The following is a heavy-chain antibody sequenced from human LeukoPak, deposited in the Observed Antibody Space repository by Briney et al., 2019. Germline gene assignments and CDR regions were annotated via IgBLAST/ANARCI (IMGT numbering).Heavy chain of an antibody. CDR1: GGSISSYY. CDR3: ARSMGLIYYDSSGYYYDY. V-gene: IGHV4-59*01. Sequence: PSETLSLTCTVSGGSISSYYWSWIRQPPGKGLEWIGYIYYSGSTNYNPSLKSRVTISVDTSKNQFSLKLSSVTAADTAVYYCARSMGLIYYDSSGYYYDYWGQGTLVTVSS. J-gene: IGHJ4*02. CDR2: IYYSGST. D-gene: IGHD3-22*01.